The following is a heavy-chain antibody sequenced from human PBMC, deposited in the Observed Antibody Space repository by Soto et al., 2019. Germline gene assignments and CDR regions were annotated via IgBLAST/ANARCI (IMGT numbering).Heavy chain of an antibody. CDR1: GFTFSSYA. CDR3: AKGVPGIAAAGTGYFHH. J-gene: IGHJ1*01. V-gene: IGHV3-23*01. CDR2: ISGSGDST. D-gene: IGHD6-13*01. Sequence: GGSLRLSCAASGFTFSSYAMIWVRQAPGKGLEWVSGISGSGDSTYYADSVKGRFTISRDNSKNTLYLQMNSLRAEDTAVYYCAKGVPGIAAAGTGYFHHWGQGTLVTVSS.